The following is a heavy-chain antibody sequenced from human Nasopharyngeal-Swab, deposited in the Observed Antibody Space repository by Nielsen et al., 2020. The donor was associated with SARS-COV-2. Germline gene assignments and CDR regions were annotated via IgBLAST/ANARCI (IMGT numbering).Heavy chain of an antibody. D-gene: IGHD1-26*01. CDR3: STLGATYY. V-gene: IGHV1-58*02. CDR2: IVVGSGNT. CDR1: GYTFTSYG. Sequence: SVKVSCKASGYTFTSYGISWVRQAPGQRLEWIGWIVVGSGNTNYAQKFQERVTITRDMSTSTVYMELSSLRSEDTAVYYCSTLGATYYWGQGTLVTVSS. J-gene: IGHJ4*02.